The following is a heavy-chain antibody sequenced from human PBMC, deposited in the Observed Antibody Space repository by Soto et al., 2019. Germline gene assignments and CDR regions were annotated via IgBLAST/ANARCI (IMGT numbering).Heavy chain of an antibody. Sequence: SETLSLTCTVSGGSISSSSYYWGWIRQPPGKGLEWIGSIYYSGSTYYNPSLKSRVTISVDTSKNQFSLKLSSVTAADTAVYYCARRSHDYGDYAEDWGQGTLVTVSS. CDR2: IYYSGST. J-gene: IGHJ4*02. V-gene: IGHV4-39*01. D-gene: IGHD4-17*01. CDR3: ARRSHDYGDYAED. CDR1: GGSISSSSYY.